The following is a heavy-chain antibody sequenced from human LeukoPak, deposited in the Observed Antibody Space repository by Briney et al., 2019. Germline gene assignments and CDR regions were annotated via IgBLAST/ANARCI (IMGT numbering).Heavy chain of an antibody. D-gene: IGHD2-21*02. J-gene: IGHJ4*02. CDR3: AKDPLLGALTVTAILSAPDY. V-gene: IGHV3-30*18. Sequence: GGSLRLSCAASGFTFSSYGMHWVRQAPGKGLEWVAVISYDGSNKYYADSVKGRFTISRDNSKNTLYLQMSSLRAEDTAVYYCAKDPLLGALTVTAILSAPDYWGQGTLVTVSS. CDR2: ISYDGSNK. CDR1: GFTFSSYG.